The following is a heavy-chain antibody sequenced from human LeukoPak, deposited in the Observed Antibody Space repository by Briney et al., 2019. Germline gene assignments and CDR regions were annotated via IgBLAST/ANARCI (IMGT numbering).Heavy chain of an antibody. CDR3: ARLCIVGTKSAFDI. Sequence: GGSLRLSCAASGFTFSGSAMHWVRQASGKGLEWVAFMSIDEDGGKTYFADSVKGRFTISRDNSKKTVDLQMKSLRPEDTAVYYCARLCIVGTKSAFDIWGQGTMVTVSS. CDR1: GFTFSGSA. V-gene: IGHV3-30*04. D-gene: IGHD1-26*01. CDR2: MSIDEDGGKT. J-gene: IGHJ3*02.